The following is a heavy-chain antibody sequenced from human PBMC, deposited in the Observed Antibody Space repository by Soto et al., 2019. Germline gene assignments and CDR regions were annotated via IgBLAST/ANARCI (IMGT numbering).Heavy chain of an antibody. Sequence: QAQLVQSGAEVKKPGASVKVSCKASGYSFTDFAMHWVRLASGQRLEWMGWINADKGDTKYSPKFQCRVTITRDTSATTVYMELRSLRSEDTAVYYCARGPLSGVATIWDYANWFDPWGQGSLVNVST. V-gene: IGHV1-3*01. D-gene: IGHD5-12*01. CDR2: INADKGDT. J-gene: IGHJ5*02. CDR1: GYSFTDFA. CDR3: ARGPLSGVATIWDYANWFDP.